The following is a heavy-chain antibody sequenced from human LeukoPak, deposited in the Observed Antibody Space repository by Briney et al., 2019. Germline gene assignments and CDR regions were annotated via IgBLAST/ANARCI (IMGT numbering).Heavy chain of an antibody. D-gene: IGHD3-10*01. Sequence: GGSLRLSCAASGFTFSSYSMNWVRQAPGKGLEWVSYISSSSSTIYYADSVKGRFTISRDNAKNSLYLQMNSLRAEDTAVYYCARGDSLCFDYWGQGTLVTVSS. CDR2: ISSSSSTI. J-gene: IGHJ4*02. V-gene: IGHV3-48*01. CDR1: GFTFSSYS. CDR3: ARGDSLCFDY.